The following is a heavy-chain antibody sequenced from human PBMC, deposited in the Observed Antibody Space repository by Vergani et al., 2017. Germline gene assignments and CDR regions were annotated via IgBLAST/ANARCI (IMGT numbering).Heavy chain of an antibody. D-gene: IGHD4-17*01. CDR3: ARASTTVIPLDY. V-gene: IGHV1-2*02. J-gene: IGHJ4*02. CDR2: INPNSGGT. Sequence: QVQLVQSGAEVKKPGASVKVSCKASGYTFTSYAMHWVRQAPGQGLEWMGWINPNSGGTNYAQKFQGRVTMTRDTSISTAYMELSRLRADDTAVYYCARASTTVIPLDYWGQGTLVTVSS. CDR1: GYTFTSYA.